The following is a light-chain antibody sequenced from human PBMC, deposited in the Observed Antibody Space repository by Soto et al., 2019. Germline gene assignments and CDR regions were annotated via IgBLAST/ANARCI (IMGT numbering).Light chain of an antibody. J-gene: IGLJ2*01. Sequence: QLVLTQSPSASASLGASVKLTCTLSSWHSSYAIAWHQQQSEKGPRYLMKLNSDGSHSKGDGIPDRFSGSSSGAERYLTISSLQSEDEADYYCQTWGTGPVFGGGTKVTVL. CDR3: QTWGTGPV. CDR1: SWHSSYA. V-gene: IGLV4-69*01. CDR2: LNSDGSH.